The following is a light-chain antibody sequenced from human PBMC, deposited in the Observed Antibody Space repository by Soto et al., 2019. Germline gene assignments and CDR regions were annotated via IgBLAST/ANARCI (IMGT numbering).Light chain of an antibody. CDR2: DVS. V-gene: IGLV2-14*03. CDR3: SSHTTSNSRQTV. J-gene: IGLJ1*01. CDR1: SSDVGGYNY. Sequence: QSVLTQPASVSGSPGQSITISCTGTSSDVGGYNYVSWYQHHPGKAPKLLIYDVSNRPSGISNRFSGSKSDNTASLTISGLQPEDVVFFYCSSHTTSNSRQTVFGTGTRSPS.